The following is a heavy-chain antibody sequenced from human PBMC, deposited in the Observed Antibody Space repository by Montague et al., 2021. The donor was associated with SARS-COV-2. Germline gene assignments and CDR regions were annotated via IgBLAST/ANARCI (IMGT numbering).Heavy chain of an antibody. CDR1: GDSLNNYH. J-gene: IGHJ4*02. V-gene: IGHV4-59*01. CDR3: ARVPTNYDILTGRYYFDH. CDR2: TSYSGST. Sequence: ETLSLTCTVSGDSLNNYHWSWIRQPPGKGLEWIGYTSYSGSTRHNSSLTSRLTMSLDTAKNQISLELTSVTAADTAIYYCARVPTNYDILTGRYYFDHWGQGALVTVSS. D-gene: IGHD3-9*01.